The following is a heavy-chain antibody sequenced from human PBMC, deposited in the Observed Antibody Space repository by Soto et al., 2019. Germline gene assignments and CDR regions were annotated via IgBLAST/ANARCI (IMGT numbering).Heavy chain of an antibody. V-gene: IGHV3-7*01. CDR1: GFTLRSYW. D-gene: IGHD3-10*01. Sequence: GGSLRLSCAASGFTLRSYWMSWVRQAPGKGLGRLATRKAKVSAKSDTASEKSRFNGCINKAKNTLYRQMYRLRGEVKAVYYCAKYSGCGAWSSVTDDLDGWGRGTLVTVSS. CDR2: RKAKVSAK. J-gene: IGHJ2*01. CDR3: AKYSGCGAWSSVTDDLDG.